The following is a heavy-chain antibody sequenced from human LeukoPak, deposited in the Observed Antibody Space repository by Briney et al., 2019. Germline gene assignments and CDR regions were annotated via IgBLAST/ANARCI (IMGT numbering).Heavy chain of an antibody. CDR2: IIPILGIA. Sequence: SVKVSCKASGGTFSSYAISWVRQAPGQGLEWMGRIIPILGIANYAQKFQGRVTITADKSTSTAYMELSSLRSEDTAVYYCATRLRSRHYTIFEGMDVWGQGTTVTVSS. D-gene: IGHD3-3*01. CDR3: ATRLRSRHYTIFEGMDV. CDR1: GGTFSSYA. J-gene: IGHJ6*02. V-gene: IGHV1-69*04.